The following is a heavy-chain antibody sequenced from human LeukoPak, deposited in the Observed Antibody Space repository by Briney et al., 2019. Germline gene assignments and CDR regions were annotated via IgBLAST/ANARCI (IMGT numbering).Heavy chain of an antibody. CDR2: IYPGDSDT. V-gene: IGHV5-51*01. CDR3: ASYPLRYFDWYESDY. J-gene: IGHJ4*02. D-gene: IGHD3-9*01. CDR1: GYSFTSYW. Sequence: GESLKISCKGSGYSFTSYWIGWVRQMPGKGLEWMGIIYPGDSDTRYSPSFQGQVTISADKSISTAYLQWSSLKASDTAMYYCASYPLRYFDWYESDYWGQGTLVTVSS.